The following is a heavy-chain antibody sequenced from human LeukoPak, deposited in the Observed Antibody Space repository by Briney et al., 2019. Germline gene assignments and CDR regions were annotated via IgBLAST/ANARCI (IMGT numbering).Heavy chain of an antibody. CDR3: ARSHSSSSFHWFDP. CDR2: ISAYNGNT. CDR1: GYTFTSYG. V-gene: IGHV1-18*01. Sequence: ASVKVSCKASGYTFTSYGISWVRQAPGQGLEWMGWISAYNGNTNYAQKLQGRVTMTTDTSTSTAYMELRSLRSDDTAVYYCARSHSSSSFHWFDPWAQGTLVTVSS. D-gene: IGHD6-13*01. J-gene: IGHJ5*02.